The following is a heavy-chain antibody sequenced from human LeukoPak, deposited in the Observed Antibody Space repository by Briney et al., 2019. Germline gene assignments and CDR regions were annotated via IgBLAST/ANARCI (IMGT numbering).Heavy chain of an antibody. D-gene: IGHD3-3*01. CDR1: GYTFTNYG. CDR3: ARSYYDFWSGYYSLVDYYYMDL. V-gene: IGHV1-18*01. CDR2: ISSYNGNT. Sequence: ASVKVSCKTSGYTFTNYGISWVRQAPGQGLEWMGWISSYNGNTNYAQKVQGRVTMTTDTSTSTAYMELRSLRSDDTAVYYCARSYYDFWSGYYSLVDYYYMDLWGKGTTVTVSS. J-gene: IGHJ6*03.